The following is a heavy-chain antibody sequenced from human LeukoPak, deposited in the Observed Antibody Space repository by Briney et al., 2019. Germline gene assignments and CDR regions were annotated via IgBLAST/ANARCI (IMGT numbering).Heavy chain of an antibody. CDR2: ISGSGGST. V-gene: IGHV3-23*01. J-gene: IGHJ4*02. CDR3: AKAVEPYYDSSGYYLLFDY. D-gene: IGHD3-22*01. CDR1: GFTFSSYA. Sequence: PGGSLRLSCAASGFTFSSYAMSWVRQAPGKGLEWVSAISGSGGSTYYADSVKGRFTISRDNSKNTLYLQMNSLRAEDTAVYYCAKAVEPYYDSSGYYLLFDYWGQGTLVTVSS.